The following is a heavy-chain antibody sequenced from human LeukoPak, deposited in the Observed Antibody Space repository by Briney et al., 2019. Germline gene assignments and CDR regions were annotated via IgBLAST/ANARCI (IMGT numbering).Heavy chain of an antibody. V-gene: IGHV4-34*01. D-gene: IGHD3-3*01. CDR1: GGSFSGYY. J-gene: IGHJ4*02. CDR2: INHSGST. CDR3: ARGRGRFLEWYFDY. Sequence: SETLSLTCAVYGGSFSGYYWSWIRQPPGKGLEWIGEINHSGSTNYNPSLKSRVTISVDTSKNLFSLKLSSVTAADTAVYYCARGRGRFLEWYFDYWGQGTLVTVSS.